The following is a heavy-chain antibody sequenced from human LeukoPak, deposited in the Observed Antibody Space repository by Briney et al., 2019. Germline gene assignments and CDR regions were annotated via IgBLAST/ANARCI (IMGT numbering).Heavy chain of an antibody. J-gene: IGHJ4*02. Sequence: GGSLRLSCAASGFTFSNYWMSWVRQAPGKGLEWVAHINQDGSEAHYMDSVKARFIISRDNAKNSLSLQMDSLRAEDTAVYYCVRDGGVSGYDLLDYWGQGTLVTVSS. CDR3: VRDGGVSGYDLLDY. CDR2: INQDGSEA. CDR1: GFTFSNYW. V-gene: IGHV3-7*01. D-gene: IGHD5-12*01.